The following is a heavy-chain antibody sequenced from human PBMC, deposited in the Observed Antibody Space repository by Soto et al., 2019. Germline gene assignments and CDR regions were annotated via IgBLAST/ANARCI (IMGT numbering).Heavy chain of an antibody. CDR2: ISHSGST. J-gene: IGHJ4*02. CDR3: AREYTYGSNFFDC. Sequence: QVQLQESGPGLVKPSQTLSLSCTVSGGSISSAAYYWSWIRQHPGKGLEWIGYISHSGSTYYTPSFKSRVIISADTSKHQFSLNLTSVTAADTAVYYCAREYTYGSNFFDCWGQGALVTVSS. D-gene: IGHD5-18*01. V-gene: IGHV4-31*03. CDR1: GGSISSAAYY.